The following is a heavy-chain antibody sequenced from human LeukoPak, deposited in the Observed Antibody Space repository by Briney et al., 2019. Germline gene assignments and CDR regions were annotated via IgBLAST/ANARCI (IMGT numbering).Heavy chain of an antibody. Sequence: SETLSLTCTVSGGSISSYYWSWIRQPAGKGLEWIGRIYTSGSTNYNPSLKSRGTMSVDTSKNQFSLKLSSVTAADTAVYYCARERPDIVVVPAATDYYYYMDVWGKGTTVTVSS. V-gene: IGHV4-4*07. CDR3: ARERPDIVVVPAATDYYYYMDV. J-gene: IGHJ6*03. CDR2: IYTSGST. D-gene: IGHD2-2*01. CDR1: GGSISSYY.